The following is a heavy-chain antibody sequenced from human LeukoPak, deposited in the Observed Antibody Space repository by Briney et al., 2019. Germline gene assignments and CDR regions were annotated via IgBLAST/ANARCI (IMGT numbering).Heavy chain of an antibody. CDR1: GYTFTGYY. CDR3: AAHIVVVPAAMPVY. Sequence: ASVKVSCKASGYTFTGYYMHWVRQAPGQGLEWMGRINPNSGGTNYAQKFQGRVTITTDESTSTAYMELSSLRSEDTAVYYCAAHIVVVPAAMPVYWGQGTLVTVSS. J-gene: IGHJ4*02. V-gene: IGHV1-2*06. CDR2: INPNSGGT. D-gene: IGHD2-2*01.